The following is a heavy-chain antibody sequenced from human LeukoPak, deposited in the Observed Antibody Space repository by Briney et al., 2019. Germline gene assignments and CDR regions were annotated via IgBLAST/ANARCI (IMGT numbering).Heavy chain of an antibody. CDR3: VRAPPSNGYSYHFDI. CDR1: GFTFSSYS. J-gene: IGHJ3*02. D-gene: IGHD5-18*01. CDR2: IYRDGSGI. V-gene: IGHV3-74*01. Sequence: SGGSLRLSCAASGFTFSSYSMNWVRQAPGKGLVWVSRIYRDGSGIIYADPVKGRFTISRDNAKNTLYLQMNSLRAEDTAVYYCVRAPPSNGYSYHFDIWGQGTMVTVSS.